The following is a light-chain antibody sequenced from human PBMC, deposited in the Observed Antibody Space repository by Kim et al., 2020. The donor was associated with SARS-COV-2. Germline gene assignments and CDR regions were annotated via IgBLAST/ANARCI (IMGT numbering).Light chain of an antibody. CDR1: QSISSR. CDR2: DAS. Sequence: ASVGDRVTITCRASQSISSRLAWYQHKPGEAPKLLIYDASSSQSGVPSRFSGSGSGTEFTLTISSLQPDDFATYHCQQYNSYPWTFGQGTKVDIK. CDR3: QQYNSYPWT. V-gene: IGKV1-5*01. J-gene: IGKJ1*01.